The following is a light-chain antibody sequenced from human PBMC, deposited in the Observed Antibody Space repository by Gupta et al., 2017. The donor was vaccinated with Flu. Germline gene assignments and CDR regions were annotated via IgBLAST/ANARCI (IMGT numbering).Light chain of an antibody. CDR1: KSVLYSSNNKNY. J-gene: IGKJ3*01. CDR3: QQYYSTPPFT. V-gene: IGKV4-1*01. Sequence: DIVMTQSPDSLAVSLGERATINCKSSKSVLYSSNNKNYLAWYQQKPGQPPKLLIYWASTRESGVPDRFSGSGSGTDFTLTISSLQAEDVAVYYCQQYYSTPPFTFGPGTKVDIK. CDR2: WAS.